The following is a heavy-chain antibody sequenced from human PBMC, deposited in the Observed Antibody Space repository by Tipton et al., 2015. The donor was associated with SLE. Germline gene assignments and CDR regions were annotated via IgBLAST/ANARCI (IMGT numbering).Heavy chain of an antibody. CDR1: GFRFDDYG. CDR2: ISSSSSYI. CDR3: ARDAPITMVREIFDY. V-gene: IGHV3-21*01. Sequence: GSLRLSCAASGFRFDDYGMSWVRQVPGKGLEWVSSISSSSSYIYYADSVKGRFTISRDNAKNSLYLQMNSLRAEDTAVYYCARDAPITMVREIFDYWGQGTLVTVSS. D-gene: IGHD3-10*01. J-gene: IGHJ4*02.